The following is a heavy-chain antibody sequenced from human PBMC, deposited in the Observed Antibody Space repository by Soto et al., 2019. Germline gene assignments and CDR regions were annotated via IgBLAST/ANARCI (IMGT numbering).Heavy chain of an antibody. CDR3: ARGNVVAIDY. V-gene: IGHV4-30-2*01. J-gene: IGHJ4*02. CDR2: IYHSGST. Sequence: PSDTLSLTCAFLGLSIPSFGYSWSWIRQPPGKGLEWIGYIYHSGSTYYNPTLKSRVTISVDRSKNQFSLKLSSVTAADTAVYYCARGNVVAIDYWGQG. D-gene: IGHD2-21*01. CDR1: GLSIPSFGYS.